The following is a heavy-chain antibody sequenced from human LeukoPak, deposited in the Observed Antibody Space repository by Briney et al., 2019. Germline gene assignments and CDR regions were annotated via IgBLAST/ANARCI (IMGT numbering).Heavy chain of an antibody. V-gene: IGHV3-7*01. CDR3: ARALAARSFYFDY. D-gene: IGHD3-10*01. Sequence: PGGSLRLSCAASVFTFSTYWMSWVRQAPGKGLEWVANINQDGSERYLVDSVKGRFTISRDNGKNSAFLQMNSLRAEDTAVYYCARALAARSFYFDYWGQGTLVTVSS. CDR1: VFTFSTYW. J-gene: IGHJ4*02. CDR2: INQDGSER.